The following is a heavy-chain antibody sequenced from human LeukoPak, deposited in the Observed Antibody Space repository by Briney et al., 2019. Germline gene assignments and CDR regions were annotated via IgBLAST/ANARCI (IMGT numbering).Heavy chain of an antibody. D-gene: IGHD1-26*01. J-gene: IGHJ4*02. V-gene: IGHV3-66*01. CDR1: GFTVSDNY. Sequence: GGSLRLSCAASGFTVSDNYMSWVRQAPGKGLEWVSIIYSGGNTYYADSVKGRFTVSRDNSKNTLYLQMNSLRAEDTAVYYCARVRVGTTTRLDYFDYWGQGPWSPSPQ. CDR2: IYSGGNT. CDR3: ARVRVGTTTRLDYFDY.